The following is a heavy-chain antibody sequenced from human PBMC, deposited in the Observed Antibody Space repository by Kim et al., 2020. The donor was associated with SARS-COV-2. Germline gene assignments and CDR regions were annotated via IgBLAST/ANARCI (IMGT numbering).Heavy chain of an antibody. D-gene: IGHD3-10*01. CDR2: IRSKTYGGTT. V-gene: IGHV3-49*03. CDR3: TASRVRGVIPH. J-gene: IGHJ4*02. Sequence: GGSLRLSCTGFGFIFGDYAMSWFRQAPEKGLQWVGFIRSKTYGGTTEYAASVRGRFTISRDDSKTVAYLQMNSLKIEDTAVYFCTASRVRGVIPHWGQGTLVTVSS. CDR1: GFIFGDYA.